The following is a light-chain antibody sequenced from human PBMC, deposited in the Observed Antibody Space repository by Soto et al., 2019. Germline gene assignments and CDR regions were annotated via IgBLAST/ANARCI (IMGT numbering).Light chain of an antibody. V-gene: IGLV1-44*01. CDR1: SSNIGSNT. Sequence: QSALTQPPSASGTPGQRVAISCSGSSSNIGSNTVNWYQQLPGSAPQLLIYSTNQRPSGVPGRFSGSKSGTSASLAISGLXXXXXADYYCAAWDGSLNVVLFGGGTKLTAL. CDR3: AAWDGSLNVVL. CDR2: STN. J-gene: IGLJ2*01.